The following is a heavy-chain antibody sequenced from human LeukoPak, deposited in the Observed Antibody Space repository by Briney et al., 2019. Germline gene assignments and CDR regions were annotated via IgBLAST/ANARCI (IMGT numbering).Heavy chain of an antibody. CDR3: ARVQLERQPRGAYYYYYMDV. J-gene: IGHJ6*03. CDR2: TYYRGTT. V-gene: IGHV4-39*07. CDR1: GDSISSSSYY. D-gene: IGHD1-1*01. Sequence: SETLSLTCTVSGDSISSSSYYWGWIRQPPGKGLEWIGSTYYRGTTYYNPSLKSRVTISLDTSKNQFSPKLSSVTAADTAVYYCARVQLERQPRGAYYYYYMDVWGKGTTVTISS.